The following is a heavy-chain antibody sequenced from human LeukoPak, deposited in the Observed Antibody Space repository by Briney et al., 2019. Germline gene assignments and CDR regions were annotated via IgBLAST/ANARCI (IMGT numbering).Heavy chain of an antibody. CDR1: GGTFSNYA. J-gene: IGHJ4*02. CDR2: IIPLFGTA. Sequence: SVKVSCKASGGTFSNYAISWVRQAPGHGLEWMGGIIPLFGTANYAQNFQGRVTITADKSTSTAYMELSSLRSEDTAVYYCAREAPGVAGFFDYWGQGTLVTVSS. V-gene: IGHV1-69*06. CDR3: AREAPGVAGFFDY. D-gene: IGHD6-19*01.